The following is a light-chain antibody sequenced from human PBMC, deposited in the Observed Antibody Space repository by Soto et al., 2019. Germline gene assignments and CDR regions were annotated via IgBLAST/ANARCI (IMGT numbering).Light chain of an antibody. J-gene: IGKJ4*01. Sequence: IQLTQSPSSLSASVGDRVTITCRASQGINSFLAWYQQKPGKAPKLLIYAASTLQSGVPSRFSGSGSGTDFTINISSLQPEDFATHYCQKLERSPSTFGGGTKVEIK. V-gene: IGKV1-9*01. CDR2: AAS. CDR1: QGINSF. CDR3: QKLERSPST.